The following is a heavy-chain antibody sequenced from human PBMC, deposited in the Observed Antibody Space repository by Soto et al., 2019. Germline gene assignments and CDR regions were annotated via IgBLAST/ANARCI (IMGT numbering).Heavy chain of an antibody. Sequence: QVQLQESGPGLVKPSQTLSLTCSVSGGSVNSGGYYWSWIRNHRGKGLEWIGYIHYSGNTYYNPSLKSRVTTSLDTSQNQFSLKLSSVTAADTAVYYCARDVSYDGSGWANWFDPWGQGTLVTVSS. V-gene: IGHV4-31*03. D-gene: IGHD3-22*01. CDR3: ARDVSYDGSGWANWFDP. CDR1: GGSVNSGGYY. J-gene: IGHJ5*02. CDR2: IHYSGNT.